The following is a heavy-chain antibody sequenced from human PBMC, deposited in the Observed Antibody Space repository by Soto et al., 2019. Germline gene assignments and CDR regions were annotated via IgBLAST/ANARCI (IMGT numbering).Heavy chain of an antibody. CDR2: FKTKIEGETT. CDR3: TTGSVESV. D-gene: IGHD2-15*01. V-gene: IGHV3-15*07. CDR1: GFSISSAW. J-gene: IGHJ6*02. Sequence: QLVESGGGLVRPGGSRRLSCSASGFSISSAWMNWVRQAPGKGLEWVGRFKTKIEGETTHYAAPVNGRFTVSREDSNNMLYLQMNSQKADDTALYYCTTGSVESVLCQGTTVTVSS.